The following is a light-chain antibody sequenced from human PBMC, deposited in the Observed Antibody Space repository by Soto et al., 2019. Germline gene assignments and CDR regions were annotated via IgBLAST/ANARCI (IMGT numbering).Light chain of an antibody. V-gene: IGLV2-14*01. CDR3: SSNTGSSTTPVV. CDR1: SSDVGGYNH. Sequence: QSALTQPASVSGSPGQSITISCTGTSSDVGGYNHVAWYQQHPGQAPKLIIYDVSNRPSVVSNRFSGSKSGNTASLTISGLQAEDEAYYYCSSNTGSSTTPVVFGGGTKLTVL. J-gene: IGLJ2*01. CDR2: DVS.